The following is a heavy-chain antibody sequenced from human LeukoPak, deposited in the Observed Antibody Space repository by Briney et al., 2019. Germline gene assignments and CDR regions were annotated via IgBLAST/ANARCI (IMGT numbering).Heavy chain of an antibody. CDR1: GFTFSSYS. D-gene: IGHD6-13*01. J-gene: IGHJ3*02. CDR3: AQLVRDAFDI. Sequence: GGSLRLSCAASGFTFSSYSMNWVRQAPGRGLEWVSSISSSSSYIYYADSVKGRFTISRDNAKNSLYLQMNSLRAEDTAVYHCAQLVRDAFDIWGRGTMVTVSS. CDR2: ISSSSSYI. V-gene: IGHV3-21*01.